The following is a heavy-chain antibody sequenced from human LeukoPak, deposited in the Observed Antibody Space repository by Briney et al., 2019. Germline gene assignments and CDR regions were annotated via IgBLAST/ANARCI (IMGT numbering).Heavy chain of an antibody. J-gene: IGHJ6*03. CDR3: AREITCTSCTGGYYYYYMDV. CDR2: IIPIFGTA. Sequence: ASVKVSCKASGGTFSSYAISWVRQAPGQGLEWMGGIIPIFGTANYAQKFQGRVTITADKSTSTAYMELSSLRSEDTAVYYCAREITCTSCTGGYYYYYMDVWGKGTTVTVSS. V-gene: IGHV1-69*06. D-gene: IGHD2-2*01. CDR1: GGTFSSYA.